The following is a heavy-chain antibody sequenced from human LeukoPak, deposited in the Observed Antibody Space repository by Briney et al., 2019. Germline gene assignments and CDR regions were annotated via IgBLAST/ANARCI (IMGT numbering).Heavy chain of an antibody. CDR2: IIPILGIA. Sequence: SVKVSCKASGGTFSSYAVSWVRQAPGQGLEWMGRIIPILGIANYAQKFQGRVTITADKSTSTAYMELSSLRSEDTAVYYCARDAEQALYSKGWDSFDYWGQGTLVTVSS. CDR1: GGTFSSYA. CDR3: ARDAEQALYSKGWDSFDY. J-gene: IGHJ4*02. D-gene: IGHD6-19*01. V-gene: IGHV1-69*04.